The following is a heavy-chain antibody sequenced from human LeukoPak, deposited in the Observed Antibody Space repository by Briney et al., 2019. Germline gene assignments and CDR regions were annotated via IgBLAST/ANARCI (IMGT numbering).Heavy chain of an antibody. V-gene: IGHV4-59*01. CDR3: ARGNSGSYYGFDY. Sequence: SETLSLTCTVSGGSISSYYWSWIRQPPGKGLEWIGYIYYTGSTNYNPSLKSRVSVYTSKNQFSLKLSSVTAADTAVYYCARGNSGSYYGFDYWGQGTLVTVSS. CDR1: GGSISSYY. J-gene: IGHJ4*02. CDR2: IYYTGST. D-gene: IGHD1-26*01.